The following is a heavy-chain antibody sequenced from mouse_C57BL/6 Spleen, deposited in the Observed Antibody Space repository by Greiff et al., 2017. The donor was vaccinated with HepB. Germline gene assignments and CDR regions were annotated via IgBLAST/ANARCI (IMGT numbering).Heavy chain of an antibody. CDR2: ISSGGDYI. Sequence: EVQRVESGEGLVKPGGSLKLSCAASGFTFSSYAMSWVRQTPEKRLEWVAYISSGGDYIYYADTVKGRFTISRDNARNTLYLQMSSLKSEDTAMYYCTRGGDYDFHWYFDVWGTGTTVTVSS. V-gene: IGHV5-9-1*02. D-gene: IGHD2-4*01. CDR1: GFTFSSYA. CDR3: TRGGDYDFHWYFDV. J-gene: IGHJ1*03.